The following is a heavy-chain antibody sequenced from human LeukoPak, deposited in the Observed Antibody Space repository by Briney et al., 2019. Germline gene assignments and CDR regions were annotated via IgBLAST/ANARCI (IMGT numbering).Heavy chain of an antibody. CDR3: AKGDYFDSSGPIDD. CDR2: IGGGGGSR. D-gene: IGHD3-22*01. V-gene: IGHV3-23*01. Sequence: GGSLRLSCAASGFTFNRYGMSWVRQAPGKGLEWVSGIGGGGGSRYHADSVRGRFTISRDNSKNTLYLQMNSLRAEDTAIYYCAKGDYFDSSGPIDDWGQGTLVTVSS. CDR1: GFTFNRYG. J-gene: IGHJ4*02.